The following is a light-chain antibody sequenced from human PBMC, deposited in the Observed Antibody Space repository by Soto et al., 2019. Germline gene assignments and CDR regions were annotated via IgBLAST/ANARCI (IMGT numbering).Light chain of an antibody. CDR3: SSYTSSSTFV. J-gene: IGLJ1*01. Sequence: QSVLTHPASVSGSPGQSITISCTGTSSDVGGYNYVSWSQQHPGKAPKLMIYEVSNRPSGVSNRFSGSKSGYTASLTISGLQAEDEADYYCSSYTSSSTFVFGTGTKLTVL. CDR1: SSDVGGYNY. V-gene: IGLV2-14*01. CDR2: EVS.